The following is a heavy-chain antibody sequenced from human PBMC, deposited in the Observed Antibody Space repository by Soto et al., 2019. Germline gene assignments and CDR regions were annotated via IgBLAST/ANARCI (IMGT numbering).Heavy chain of an antibody. V-gene: IGHV3-48*01. Sequence: GGSLRLSCVVSGFTFNSYSMDWVRQAPGKGLEWVSYITSGSSTIHYADSVKGRFTISRDNVKNSVFLQMNSLRVEDTAVYYCAKDRRAMAPTSLDYWGQGTPVTVSS. CDR1: GFTFNSYS. J-gene: IGHJ4*02. CDR2: ITSGSSTI. CDR3: AKDRRAMAPTSLDY. D-gene: IGHD6-19*01.